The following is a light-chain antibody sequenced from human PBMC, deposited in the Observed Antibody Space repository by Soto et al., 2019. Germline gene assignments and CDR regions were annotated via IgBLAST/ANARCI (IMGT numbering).Light chain of an antibody. J-gene: IGKJ4*01. V-gene: IGKV3-20*01. CDR1: QDVDSNF. CDR2: GSS. CDR3: HQYYSSIT. Sequence: EIVLTQSPGTLSLSPGVRSTLSCRASQDVDSNFLAWYQQRPGQAPRLLIYGSSRRATGIPDRFSGSGSGTHFTLTISRVWPEDIAVYFCHQYYSSITFGGGTKVEVK.